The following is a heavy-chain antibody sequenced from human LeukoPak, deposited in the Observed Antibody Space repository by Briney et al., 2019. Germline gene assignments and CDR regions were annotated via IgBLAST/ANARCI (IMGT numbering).Heavy chain of an antibody. D-gene: IGHD6-19*01. CDR3: ARDRQWLVDH. CDR2: VYVTGST. Sequence: SETLSLTCTLPVDSISSYYWRWIRQPAGKGREWIGRVYVTGSTNLNPALQSRVTMSVDTSKNQFSLKLTSVTAADTVVYYCARDRQWLVDHWGQGTLVTVSS. V-gene: IGHV4-4*07. J-gene: IGHJ5*02. CDR1: VDSISSYY.